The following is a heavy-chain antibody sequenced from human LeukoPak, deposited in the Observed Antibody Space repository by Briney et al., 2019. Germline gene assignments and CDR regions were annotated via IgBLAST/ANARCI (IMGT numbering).Heavy chain of an antibody. V-gene: IGHV3-23*01. Sequence: PGGSLRLSCAASGFTFTSYPMNWARQAPGKGLEWLPFISGSGGVTFYGDSVQGRFTISRDNSRDTLYLQMTNLRAEDAAVYYCGKYLQTAVGANDYWGQGTLVTVSS. CDR1: GFTFTSYP. J-gene: IGHJ4*02. CDR2: ISGSGGVT. CDR3: GKYLQTAVGANDY. D-gene: IGHD1-26*01.